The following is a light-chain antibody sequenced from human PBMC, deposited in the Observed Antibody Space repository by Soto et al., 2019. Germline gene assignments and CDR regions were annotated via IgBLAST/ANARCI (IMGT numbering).Light chain of an antibody. CDR2: GAS. Sequence: EIVMTQSPATLSVSPGGRATLSCRASQSIGDTLAWYQQKPGQAPRLLIYGASSRATGIPDRFSGSGSGTDFTLTISRLEPEDFAVYYCQQYGSSPRVTFGPGTKVDIK. V-gene: IGKV3-20*01. J-gene: IGKJ3*01. CDR3: QQYGSSPRVT. CDR1: QSIGDT.